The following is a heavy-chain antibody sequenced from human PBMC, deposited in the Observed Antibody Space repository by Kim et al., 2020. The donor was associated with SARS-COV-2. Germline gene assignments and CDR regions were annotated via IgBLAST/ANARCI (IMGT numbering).Heavy chain of an antibody. D-gene: IGHD6-19*01. CDR2: IRSYGETK. V-gene: IGHV3-43*02. Sequence: GGSLRLSCAASGFTFDYSAMHWVRQAPGKGLEWVSRIRSYGETKYYADSVKGRFTISIDNSKNSVFLQMNSLRTEDTAFYYCVRTPGWLPRYWCQGTLVTLPS. J-gene: IGHJ4*02. CDR3: VRTPGWLPRY. CDR1: GFTFDYSA.